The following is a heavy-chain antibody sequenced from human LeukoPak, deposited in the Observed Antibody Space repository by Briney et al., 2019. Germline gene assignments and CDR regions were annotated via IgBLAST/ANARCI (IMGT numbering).Heavy chain of an antibody. Sequence: PSETLSLTCTVSGGSISSYYWSWIRQPPGKGLEWIGYIYCSGSTDYNPSLKSRVTISVDTSKNQFSLKLSSVTAADTAVYYCARHLRYDLWSGYYPGRLDYYYYYMDAWGKETTVTVSS. CDR1: GGSISSYY. J-gene: IGHJ6*03. CDR3: ARHLRYDLWSGYYPGRLDYYYYYMDA. D-gene: IGHD3-3*01. CDR2: IYCSGST. V-gene: IGHV4-59*01.